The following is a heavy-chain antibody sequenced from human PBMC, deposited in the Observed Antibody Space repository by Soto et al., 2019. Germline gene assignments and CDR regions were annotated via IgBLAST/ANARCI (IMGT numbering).Heavy chain of an antibody. Sequence: PGGSLRLSCAASGFTFSSWGMNWVRQDPGKGLEWVSYISSSSGVIYYADSVKGRFTISRDNDKNSVYLQMNNLRDEDTAVYFCARGELGGDYWGLGTLVTVSS. J-gene: IGHJ4*02. CDR2: ISSSSGVI. V-gene: IGHV3-48*02. CDR1: GFTFSSWG. D-gene: IGHD1-26*01. CDR3: ARGELGGDY.